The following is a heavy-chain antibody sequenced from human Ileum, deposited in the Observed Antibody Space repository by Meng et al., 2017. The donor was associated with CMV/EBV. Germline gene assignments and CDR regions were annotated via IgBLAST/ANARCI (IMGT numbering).Heavy chain of an antibody. CDR1: GYSISSGYY. Sequence: SETLSLTCTVSGYSISSGYYWGWIRQPPGKGLEWIGSIYHSGSTYYNPSLKSRVTISVDTSKNQFSLKLSSVTAADTAVYYCARGGTYLYGMDVWGQGTTVTVSS. CDR2: IYHSGST. V-gene: IGHV4-38-2*02. D-gene: IGHD5-12*01. J-gene: IGHJ6*02. CDR3: ARGGTYLYGMDV.